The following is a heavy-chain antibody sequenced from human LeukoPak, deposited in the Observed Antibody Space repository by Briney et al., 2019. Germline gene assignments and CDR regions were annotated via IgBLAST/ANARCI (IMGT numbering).Heavy chain of an antibody. CDR3: ARGEADIVVVPAAIIRDF. Sequence: GASVKVSCKASGYTFTGYYIHWVRQAPGQGLEWMSWINPNSGGPHYAQKFQGRVTMTRDTSISTAYMELSSLRSDDTAVYYCARGEADIVVVPAAIIRDFWGQGTLVTVSS. CDR2: INPNSGGP. J-gene: IGHJ4*02. V-gene: IGHV1-2*02. D-gene: IGHD2-2*01. CDR1: GYTFTGYY.